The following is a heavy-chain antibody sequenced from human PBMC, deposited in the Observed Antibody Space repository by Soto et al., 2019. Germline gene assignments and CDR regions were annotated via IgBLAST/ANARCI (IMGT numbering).Heavy chain of an antibody. V-gene: IGHV1-18*04. J-gene: IGHJ5*02. CDR1: GYPFSKYG. Sequence: QLQLVQSGAEVERPGASVRVSCKAYGYPFSKYGISWIRQAPGQGLEWMGWIKPDNGDTNYAQKFQGRVTMTTDTASKAAYMRLRSLRSDDTAVYYCATSSDSGFDPWGQGTRVSVS. CDR2: IKPDNGDT. CDR3: ATSSDSGFDP. D-gene: IGHD3-10*01.